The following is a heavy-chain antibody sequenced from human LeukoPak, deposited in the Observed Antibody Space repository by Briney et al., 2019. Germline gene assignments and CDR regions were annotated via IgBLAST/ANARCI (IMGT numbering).Heavy chain of an antibody. CDR1: GYTFTSYG. V-gene: IGHV1-18*01. J-gene: IGHJ4*02. CDR2: ISAYNGNT. Sequence: ASVKVSCKASGYTFTSYGISWVRQAPGQGLEWMGWISAYNGNTNYAQKFQGRVTITADKSTSTAYMELSSLRSEDTAVYYCAQEGEPSPYWGQGTLVTVSS. D-gene: IGHD3-16*01. CDR3: AQEGEPSPY.